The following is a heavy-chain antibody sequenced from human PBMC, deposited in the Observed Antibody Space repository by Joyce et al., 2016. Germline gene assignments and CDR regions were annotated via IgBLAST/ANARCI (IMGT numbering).Heavy chain of an antibody. V-gene: IGHV4-34*01. Sequence: QVQLQQWGAGLLKPSETLSLTCAVYDASLSGHYWTWIRQPQGKGREWIGEINHSGRPNYNPSLKSRVTISGDTSNNQFSLKLTSVTAADTAMYYCARVSSGWYDGYYYYMDVWGKGTTVTVSS. CDR3: ARVSSGWYDGYYYYMDV. CDR2: INHSGRP. D-gene: IGHD6-19*01. CDR1: DASLSGHY. J-gene: IGHJ6*03.